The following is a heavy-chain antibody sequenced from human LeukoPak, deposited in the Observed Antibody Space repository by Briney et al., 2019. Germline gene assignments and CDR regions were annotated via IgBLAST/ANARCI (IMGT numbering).Heavy chain of an antibody. V-gene: IGHV1-18*04. CDR1: GYTFTSYG. CDR3: ARFKRVWFGELLLGYYYGMDV. J-gene: IGHJ6*04. CDR2: ISAYNGNT. Sequence: GASVKVSCKASGYTFTSYGISWVRQAPGQGLEWMGWISAYNGNTNYAQKLQGRVTMTTDTSTSTAYMELRSLRSDDTAAYYCARFKRVWFGELLLGYYYGMDVWGKGTTVTVSS. D-gene: IGHD3-10*01.